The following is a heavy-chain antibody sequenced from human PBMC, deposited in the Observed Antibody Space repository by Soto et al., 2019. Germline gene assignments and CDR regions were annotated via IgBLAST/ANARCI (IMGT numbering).Heavy chain of an antibody. V-gene: IGHV3-15*01. D-gene: IGHD2-2*02. CDR3: TTDSSLLDIVVVPAAISAARYYYYGMDV. CDR2: IKSKTDGGTT. CDR1: GFTFSNAW. Sequence: GSLRLSCAASGFTFSNAWMSWVRQAPGKGLEWVGRIKSKTDGGTTDYAAPVKGRFTISRDDSKNTLYLQMNSLKTEDTAVYYCTTDSSLLDIVVVPAAISAARYYYYGMDVWGQGTTVTVS. J-gene: IGHJ6*02.